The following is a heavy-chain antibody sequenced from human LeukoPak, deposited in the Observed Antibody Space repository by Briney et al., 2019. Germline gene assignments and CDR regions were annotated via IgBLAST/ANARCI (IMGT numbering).Heavy chain of an antibody. Sequence: GASVKVSCKASGGTFSSYAISWERQAPGQGLEWMGGIIPIFGTANYAQKFQGRVTITADKSTSTAYMELSSLRSEDTAVYYCARVPGSGSYYGDPYFDYWGQGTLVTVSS. J-gene: IGHJ4*02. CDR3: ARVPGSGSYYGDPYFDY. D-gene: IGHD3-10*01. V-gene: IGHV1-69*06. CDR2: IIPIFGTA. CDR1: GGTFSSYA.